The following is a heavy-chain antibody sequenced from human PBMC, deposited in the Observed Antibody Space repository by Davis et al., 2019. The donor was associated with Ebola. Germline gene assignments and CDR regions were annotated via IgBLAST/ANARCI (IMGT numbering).Heavy chain of an antibody. CDR1: GFTFSSYA. CDR2: ISGSGGST. V-gene: IGHV3-23*01. D-gene: IGHD2-2*01. J-gene: IGHJ4*02. CDR3: AKASSGRYCSSTSCYFDY. Sequence: GESLKISCAASGFTFSSYAMSWVRQAPGKGLEWVSAISGSGGSTYYADSVKGRFTISRDNSKNTLYLQMNSLRAEDTAVYYCAKASSGRYCSSTSCYFDYWGQGTLVTVSS.